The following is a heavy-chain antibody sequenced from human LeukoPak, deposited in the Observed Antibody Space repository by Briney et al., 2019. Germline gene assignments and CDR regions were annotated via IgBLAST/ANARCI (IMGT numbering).Heavy chain of an antibody. Sequence: SQTLSLTCVVSGGSISRGSYYWNWIRQPAGKGLEWMGRIYNSGSTNYNPSLKSRVTISTDMSRNQLSLLLTSVTAADTAVYYCARQTFGVLYFDSWGLGTLVIVSS. D-gene: IGHD3-16*01. J-gene: IGHJ4*02. CDR3: ARQTFGVLYFDS. CDR2: IYNSGST. CDR1: GGSISRGSYY. V-gene: IGHV4-61*02.